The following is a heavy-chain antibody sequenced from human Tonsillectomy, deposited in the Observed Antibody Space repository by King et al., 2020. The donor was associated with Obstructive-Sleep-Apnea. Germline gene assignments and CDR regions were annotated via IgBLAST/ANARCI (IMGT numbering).Heavy chain of an antibody. D-gene: IGHD3-22*01. V-gene: IGHV4-59*08. CDR1: GGSISSYY. CDR2: IYYSGST. CDR3: ARSPKYYYASKDWYFDL. J-gene: IGHJ2*01. Sequence: VQLQESGPGLVKPSETLSLTCTVSGGSISSYYWSWIRQPPGKGLEWIGYIYYSGSTNYNPSLKSRVTISVDTSKNQFSLKLSSVTAADTAVYYCARSPKYYYASKDWYFDLWGRGTLVTVSS.